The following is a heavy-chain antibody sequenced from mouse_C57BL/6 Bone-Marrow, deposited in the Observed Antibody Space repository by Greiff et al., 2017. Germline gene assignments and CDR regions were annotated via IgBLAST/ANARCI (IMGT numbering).Heavy chain of an antibody. Sequence: QVQLQQPGAELVKPGASVKLSCKASGYTFTSYWMQWVKQRPGQGLEWIGEIDPSDSHTNYNQKFKGKATLTVDTSSSTADMQLSSLTSEDSAVYYCARGWRPWFAYWGQGTLVTVSA. V-gene: IGHV1-50*01. D-gene: IGHD2-3*01. CDR2: IDPSDSHT. CDR3: ARGWRPWFAY. J-gene: IGHJ3*01. CDR1: GYTFTSYW.